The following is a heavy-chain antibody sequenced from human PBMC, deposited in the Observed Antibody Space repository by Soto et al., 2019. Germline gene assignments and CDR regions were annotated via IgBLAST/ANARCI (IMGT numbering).Heavy chain of an antibody. CDR2: ISSTTNYK. CDR1: GRTFISYS. CDR3: ARVRPQDAFDI. Sequence: PGVPLRLSCAASGRTFISYSRNWVRQAPGKGLEWVSSISSTTNYKYYADSVKGRFTISRDSAKNSLYLQMNSLRAEDTAVYYCARVRPQDAFDIWGQGTMVTVSS. V-gene: IGHV3-21*01. J-gene: IGHJ3*02.